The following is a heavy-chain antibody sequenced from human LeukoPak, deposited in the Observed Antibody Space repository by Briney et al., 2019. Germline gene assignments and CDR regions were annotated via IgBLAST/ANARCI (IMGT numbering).Heavy chain of an antibody. CDR3: ASMVRYYFDY. V-gene: IGHV4-34*01. Sequence: PSETLSLTCAVYGGSFSGYYWSWIRQPPGKGLEWIGEINHSGSTNYNPSLKSRVTISVDTSKNQFSLKLSSVTAADTAVYYCASMVRYYFDYWGQGTLVTVSS. CDR1: GGSFSGYY. J-gene: IGHJ4*02. CDR2: INHSGST. D-gene: IGHD3-10*01.